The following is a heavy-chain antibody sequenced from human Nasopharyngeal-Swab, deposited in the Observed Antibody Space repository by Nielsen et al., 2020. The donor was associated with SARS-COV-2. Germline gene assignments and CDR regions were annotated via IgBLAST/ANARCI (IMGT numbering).Heavy chain of an antibody. Sequence: SVKVSCKASGFTSTSSAVQWVRQARGQRLEWIGWIVVGSGNTNYAQKFQERVTITRDMSTSTAYMELSSLRSEDTAVYYCARDEVGTGYWTGYGMDVWGQGTTVTVSS. CDR2: IVVGSGNT. CDR3: ARDEVGTGYWTGYGMDV. J-gene: IGHJ6*02. CDR1: GFTSTSSA. D-gene: IGHD3/OR15-3a*01. V-gene: IGHV1-58*01.